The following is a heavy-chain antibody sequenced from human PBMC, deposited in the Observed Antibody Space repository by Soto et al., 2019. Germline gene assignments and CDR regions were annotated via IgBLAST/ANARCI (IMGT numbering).Heavy chain of an antibody. D-gene: IGHD1-26*01. V-gene: IGHV4-30-4*01. CDR3: ARGLITGSQYSGGWYYFDS. CDR1: GGSISSGDYY. Sequence: PSETLSLTCTVSGGSISSGDYYWSWIRQPPGKGLEWIGYIYYSGSTYYNQSLKSRVTISVDTSKNQFSLKLSSVTAADTAVYYCARGLITGSQYSGGWYYFDSWGQGTQVTVSS. CDR2: IYYSGST. J-gene: IGHJ4*02.